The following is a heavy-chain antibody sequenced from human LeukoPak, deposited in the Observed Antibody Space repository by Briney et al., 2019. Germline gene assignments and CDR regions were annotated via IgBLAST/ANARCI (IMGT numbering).Heavy chain of an antibody. CDR2: ISWNSGSI. CDR1: GFTFDDYA. V-gene: IGHV3-9*01. J-gene: IGHJ4*02. CDR3: AKSKGGTVTPYFDY. D-gene: IGHD4-17*01. Sequence: GGSLRLSCAASGFTFDDYAMHWVRQAPGKGLEWVSGISWNSGSIGYADSVKGRFTISRDNAKNSLYLQMNSLRAEDTALYYCAKSKGGTVTPYFDYWGQGTLVTVSS.